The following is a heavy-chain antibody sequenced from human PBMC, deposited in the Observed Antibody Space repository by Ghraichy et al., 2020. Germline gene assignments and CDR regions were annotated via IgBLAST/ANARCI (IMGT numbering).Heavy chain of an antibody. J-gene: IGHJ6*02. D-gene: IGHD3-3*01. V-gene: IGHV3-73*01. CDR2: IRSKANSYAT. CDR1: GFTFSGSA. Sequence: GGSLRLSCAATGFTFSGSAMHWVRQASGKGLEWVGRIRSKANSYATAYAASVKGRFTISRDDSKNTAYLQMNSLKTEDTAVYYCTRPGYYDFWSGQSPPPDVWGQGTTVTVSS. CDR3: TRPGYYDFWSGQSPPPDV.